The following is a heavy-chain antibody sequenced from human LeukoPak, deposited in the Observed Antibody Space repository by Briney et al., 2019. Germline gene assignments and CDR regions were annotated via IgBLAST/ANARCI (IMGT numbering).Heavy chain of an antibody. CDR3: ARVLYCSSTSCPEYFQH. V-gene: IGHV1-2*02. CDR1: GYTFIGYY. D-gene: IGHD2-2*01. CDR2: INPNSGGT. J-gene: IGHJ1*01. Sequence: ASVKVSCKASGYTFIGYYMHWVRQAPGQRVEWMGWINPNSGGTNYAQKFQGRVTMTRDTSISTAYMELSRLRSDDTAVYYCARVLYCSSTSCPEYFQHWGQGTLVTVSS.